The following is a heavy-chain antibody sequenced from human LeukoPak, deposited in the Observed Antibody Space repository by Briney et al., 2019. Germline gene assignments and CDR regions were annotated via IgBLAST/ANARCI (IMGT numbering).Heavy chain of an antibody. CDR3: ARDLATALMDV. Sequence: SETLSLTCTVSGGSISSGDYYWRWIRQPPGKGLEWVGYIYYSGSNYYNPSLKSRVTISVDTSKNQFSLKLSSVTAADTAVYYCARDLATALMDVWGKGTTVTVSS. J-gene: IGHJ6*04. V-gene: IGHV4-30-4*01. CDR1: GGSISSGDYY. CDR2: IYYSGSN. D-gene: IGHD5-12*01.